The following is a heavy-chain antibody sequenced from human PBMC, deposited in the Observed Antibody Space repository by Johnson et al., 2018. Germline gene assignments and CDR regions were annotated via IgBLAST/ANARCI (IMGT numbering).Heavy chain of an antibody. Sequence: VQLVESGAEVKKPGSSGKVSCKASGGTFSSYAISWVRQAPGQGLEWMGGIIPIFGTANYAQKFQGRVTITADESTSTAYLELSSLRSEDTAMYYCARGHCSGGSCYVFDPWGQGTLVTVSS. CDR3: ARGHCSGGSCYVFDP. CDR2: IIPIFGTA. CDR1: GGTFSSYA. V-gene: IGHV1-69*01. J-gene: IGHJ5*02. D-gene: IGHD2-15*01.